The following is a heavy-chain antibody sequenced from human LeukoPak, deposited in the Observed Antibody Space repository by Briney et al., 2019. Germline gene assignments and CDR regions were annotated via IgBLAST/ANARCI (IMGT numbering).Heavy chain of an antibody. J-gene: IGHJ4*02. D-gene: IGHD6-13*01. Sequence: LTLTCTVSGGSISSSSYYWGWIRQAPGKGLEWISYISGSGSSLQYADSVKGRFTISRDNSKNTLYLQMNSLRAEDTAVYYCAKDARPNLSSSSDYWGQGTLVTVSS. V-gene: IGHV3-11*01. CDR1: GGSISSSSYY. CDR3: AKDARPNLSSSSDY. CDR2: ISGSGSSL.